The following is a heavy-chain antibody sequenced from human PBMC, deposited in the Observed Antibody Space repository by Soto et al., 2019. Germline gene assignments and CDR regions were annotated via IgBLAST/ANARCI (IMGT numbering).Heavy chain of an antibody. CDR1: GGTFSSYA. V-gene: IGHV1-69*01. Sequence: QVQLVQSGAEVKKPGSSVKVSCKASGGTFSSYAISWVRQAPGLGLEWMGGIIPIFGTANYAQKFQGRVTITADESTSTAYMELSSLRSEDTAVYYCARALGYCSSTSCFYYGMDVWGQGTTVTVSS. CDR2: IIPIFGTA. CDR3: ARALGYCSSTSCFYYGMDV. D-gene: IGHD2-2*01. J-gene: IGHJ6*02.